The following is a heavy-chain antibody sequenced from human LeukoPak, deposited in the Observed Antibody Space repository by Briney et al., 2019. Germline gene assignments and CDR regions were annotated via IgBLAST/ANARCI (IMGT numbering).Heavy chain of an antibody. J-gene: IGHJ5*02. CDR1: GGTFSSYA. D-gene: IGHD1-20*01. Sequence: ASVKVSCKASGGTFSSYAISWVRQAPGQGLEWMGGIIPIFGTANYAQKFQGGVTITADESTSTAYMELSSLRSEDTAVYYCARGITGNGWFDPWGQGTLVTVSS. CDR3: ARGITGNGWFDP. V-gene: IGHV1-69*13. CDR2: IIPIFGTA.